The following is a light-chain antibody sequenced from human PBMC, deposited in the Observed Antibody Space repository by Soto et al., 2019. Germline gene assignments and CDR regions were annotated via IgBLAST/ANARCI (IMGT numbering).Light chain of an antibody. CDR3: QQYNQWPIT. Sequence: EIVLTQSPGTLSLSPGDRATLSCRASQSVSSSYLAWYQQKPGQAPRLLIHGAFTRATGIPARFSGSGSGTEFTLTISSLQSEDFAVFYCQQYNQWPITFGQGTRLEIK. J-gene: IGKJ5*01. CDR1: QSVSSSY. V-gene: IGKV3-15*01. CDR2: GAF.